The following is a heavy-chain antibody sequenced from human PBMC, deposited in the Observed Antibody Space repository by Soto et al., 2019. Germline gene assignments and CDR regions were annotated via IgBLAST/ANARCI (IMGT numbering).Heavy chain of an antibody. CDR2: IYYSERTSYNSGST. V-gene: IGHV4-39*01. CDR3: ARHTRNQFDP. Sequence: QLQLQESGPGLVKPSETLSLTCTVSGDSMTSSSYYWGWIRQPPGKGLEWSGCIYYSERTSYNSGSTYYSPSLKRLATISGATSKSQFSLKLSSVTAADTAVYYCARHTRNQFDPWGQGTLVTVSS. J-gene: IGHJ5*02. CDR1: GDSMTSSSYY.